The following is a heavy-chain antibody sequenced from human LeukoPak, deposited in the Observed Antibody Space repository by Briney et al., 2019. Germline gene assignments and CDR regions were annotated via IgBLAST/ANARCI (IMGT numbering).Heavy chain of an antibody. CDR3: ARRHYSTSRGFDP. J-gene: IGHJ5*02. V-gene: IGHV4-39*01. CDR1: GGSISSSGSY. D-gene: IGHD6-6*01. CDR2: IHYSGST. Sequence: SETLSLTCTVSGGSISSSGSYWGWIRQPPGKGLEWIGSIHYSGSTYYNPSLKSRVTISVDTSKNQFSLKLSSVTAADTAVYYCARRHYSTSRGFDPWGQGTLVTVSS.